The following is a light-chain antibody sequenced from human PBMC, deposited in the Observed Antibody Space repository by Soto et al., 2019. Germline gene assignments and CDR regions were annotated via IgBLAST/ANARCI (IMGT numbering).Light chain of an antibody. CDR2: DVS. CDR1: SSDVGNYNY. Sequence: QSVLTQPTSVSGSPGQSLIISCTGTSSDVGNYNYVSWYQHHPGKAPKLMICDVSDRPSGVSNRFSGSKSGNTASLTISGLQAEDEADYYCSSYTSGSTPWVFGTGTKVTVL. J-gene: IGLJ1*01. V-gene: IGLV2-14*03. CDR3: SSYTSGSTPWV.